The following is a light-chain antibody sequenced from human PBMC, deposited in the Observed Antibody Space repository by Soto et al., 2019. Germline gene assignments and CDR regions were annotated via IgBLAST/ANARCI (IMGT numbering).Light chain of an antibody. V-gene: IGKV1-39*01. CDR3: QQSYSTPIT. Sequence: DIQMTQSPSSLSASVGYRVTISFLAIQSISFYLNWYQQKPGNAPKVLIYAASNLQTGVPSRFSGSGSGTDFTLTINSLQPEDFATYSCQQSYSTPITFGQGTRLEI. CDR2: AAS. CDR1: QSISFY. J-gene: IGKJ5*01.